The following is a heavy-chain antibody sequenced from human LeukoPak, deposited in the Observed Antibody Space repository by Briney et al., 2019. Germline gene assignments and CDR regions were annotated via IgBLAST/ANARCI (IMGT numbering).Heavy chain of an antibody. CDR2: ISSSSSYI. CDR3: ARAQYSPDILTGYYPGLGYYGMDV. Sequence: GGSLRPSCAASGFTFSSYSMNWVRQAPGKGLEWVSSISSSSSYIYYADSVKGRFTISRDNAKNSLYLQMNSLRAEDTAVYYCARAQYSPDILTGYYPGLGYYGMDVWGKGTTVTVSS. V-gene: IGHV3-21*01. J-gene: IGHJ6*04. CDR1: GFTFSSYS. D-gene: IGHD3-9*01.